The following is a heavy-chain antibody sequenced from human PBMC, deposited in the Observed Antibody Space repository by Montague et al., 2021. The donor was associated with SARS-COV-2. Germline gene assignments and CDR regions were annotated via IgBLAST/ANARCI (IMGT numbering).Heavy chain of an antibody. D-gene: IGHD1-26*01. J-gene: IGHJ4*02. CDR1: GDSVSHDF. V-gene: IGHV4-59*02. CDR2: VYYSRSS. Sequence: SETLSLTSTVSGDSVSHDFWTWIQQPPGKGLEWIGYVYYSRSSSYNPSLRGRVSIAVDTSKNQFSLRLSTVTAADTAIYYCVRDPAPSGSGTFYDYWGQGTLVAVSS. CDR3: VRDPAPSGSGTFYDY.